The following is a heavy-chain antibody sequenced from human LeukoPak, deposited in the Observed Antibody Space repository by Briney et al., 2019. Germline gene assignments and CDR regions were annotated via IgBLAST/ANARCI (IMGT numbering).Heavy chain of an antibody. V-gene: IGHV3-48*03. CDR3: ARDGYNSYSYYMDV. CDR2: ISSGGSAI. Sequence: GGSLRLSCAASGFTFSSYEMNWVRQAPGKGLEWVSYISSGGSAIYYADSVKGRFTIPRDNAKNSLYLQMNSLRAEDTAVYYCARDGYNSYSYYMDVWGKGTTVTVPS. J-gene: IGHJ6*03. CDR1: GFTFSSYE. D-gene: IGHD5-12*01.